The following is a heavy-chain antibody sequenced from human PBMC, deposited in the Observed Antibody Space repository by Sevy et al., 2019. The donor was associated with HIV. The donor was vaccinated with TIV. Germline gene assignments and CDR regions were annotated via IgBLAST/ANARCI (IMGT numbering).Heavy chain of an antibody. Sequence: GGSLRLSCAASGFTFSNAWMSWVRQAPGKGLEWVGRIKSKTDGGTTDYAAPVKGRFTITRDDSKNTLYLQMNSLKTEDAAVYYCTTGLYFWSGYSHGFDYWGQGTLVTVSS. CDR3: TTGLYFWSGYSHGFDY. CDR1: GFTFSNAW. V-gene: IGHV3-15*01. J-gene: IGHJ4*02. D-gene: IGHD3-3*01. CDR2: IKSKTDGGTT.